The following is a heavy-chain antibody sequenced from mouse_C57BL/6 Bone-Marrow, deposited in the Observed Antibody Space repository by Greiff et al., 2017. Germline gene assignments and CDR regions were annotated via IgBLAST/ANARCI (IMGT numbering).Heavy chain of an antibody. CDR1: GFNIKDDY. Sequence: VQLQQSGAELVRPGASVKLSCTASGFNIKDDYMHWVKQRPEQGLEWIGWIDPENGDTEYASKFQGKATITADTSSNTAYLQLSSLTSEDTAVYSFTTQLYPSYAMDYWGQGTSVTVSS. J-gene: IGHJ4*01. CDR2: IDPENGDT. D-gene: IGHD3-1*01. V-gene: IGHV14-4*01. CDR3: TTQLYPSYAMDY.